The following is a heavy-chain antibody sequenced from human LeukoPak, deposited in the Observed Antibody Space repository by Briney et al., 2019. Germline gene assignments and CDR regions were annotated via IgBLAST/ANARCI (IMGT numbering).Heavy chain of an antibody. CDR1: GGSISSGGYY. V-gene: IGHV4-31*03. CDR2: IYYSGST. CDR3: ARGRSYGYYYYGMDV. Sequence: SQTLSLTCTVSGGSISSGGYYWSWIRQHPGKGLEWIGYIYYSGSTYYNPSLKSRVTISVDTSKNQFSLKLSSVTAADTAVYYCARGRSYGYYYYGMDVWGQGTTVTVSS. J-gene: IGHJ6*02. D-gene: IGHD3-16*01.